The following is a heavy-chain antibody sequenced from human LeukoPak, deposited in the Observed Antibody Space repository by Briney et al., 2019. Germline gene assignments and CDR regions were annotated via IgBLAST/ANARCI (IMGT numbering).Heavy chain of an antibody. CDR3: GREQSGSYIHAFDS. D-gene: IGHD3-3*01. Sequence: GGSLRLSCAASGFTFSTYGIHWVRQAPGKGLEWVAVISYDGSDKYYADSVKGRFTISRDNSKNTLFLQMNSLRTDDTAVYYCGREQSGSYIHAFDSRDQGTLVTVSS. J-gene: IGHJ5*01. V-gene: IGHV3-30*03. CDR1: GFTFSTYG. CDR2: ISYDGSDK.